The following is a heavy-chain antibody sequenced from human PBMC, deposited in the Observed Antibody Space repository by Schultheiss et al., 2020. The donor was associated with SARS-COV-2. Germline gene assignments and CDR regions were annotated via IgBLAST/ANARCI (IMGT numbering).Heavy chain of an antibody. D-gene: IGHD2-15*01. CDR3: ARERIEYYYYGLDV. Sequence: GGSLRLSCAASGFTFRNYGMHWVRQAPGKGLEWVAFISYDGSNIYYADSVKGRFTISRDNSKLTVYLQMNSLRAEDTAVYYCARERIEYYYYGLDVWGQGTTVTVSS. V-gene: IGHV3-30*03. J-gene: IGHJ6*02. CDR1: GFTFRNYG. CDR2: ISYDGSNI.